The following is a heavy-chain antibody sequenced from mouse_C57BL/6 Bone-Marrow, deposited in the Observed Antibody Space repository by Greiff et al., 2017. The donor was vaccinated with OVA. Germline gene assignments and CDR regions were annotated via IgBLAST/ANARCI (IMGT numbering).Heavy chain of an antibody. CDR2: IYPGSGST. D-gene: IGHD2-1*01. J-gene: IGHJ4*01. CDR1: GYTFTSYW. CDR3: ARYYGNYVVDYYAMDY. Sequence: QVQLQQPGAELVKPGASVKMSCKASGYTFTSYWITWVKQRPGQGLEWIGDIYPGSGSTNYNEKFKSKATLTVDTSSSTAYMQLSSLTSEDSAVYYCARYYGNYVVDYYAMDYWGQGTSVTVSS. V-gene: IGHV1-55*01.